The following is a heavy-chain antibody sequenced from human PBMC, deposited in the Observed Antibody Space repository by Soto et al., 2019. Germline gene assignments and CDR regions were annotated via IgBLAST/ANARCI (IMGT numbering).Heavy chain of an antibody. CDR3: ARDARWLRLLFDL. CDR2: LYSGGSS. CDR1: GFTVSRNY. V-gene: IGHV3-53*04. Sequence: EVQLVESGGGLVQPGGSLRLSCAASGFTVSRNYMNWVRQAPGKGLEWVSVLYSGGSSYYADSVKGRFTISRDNSKNMVYLQMNSLRTEDTAVYYCARDARWLRLLFDLWGQGTQVTVSS. J-gene: IGHJ3*01. D-gene: IGHD5-12*01.